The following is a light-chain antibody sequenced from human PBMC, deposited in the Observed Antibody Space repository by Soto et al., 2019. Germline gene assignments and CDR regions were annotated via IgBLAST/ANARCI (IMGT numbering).Light chain of an antibody. J-gene: IGKJ3*01. CDR3: QQYGSSLFT. V-gene: IGKV3-20*01. CDR1: QSVSSSY. Sequence: EIVLTQSPVTLSLSPGDSATLSCRDSQSVSSSYLAWYQQKTGQAPRLLIYGESSRATGIPDRLSGSGSGTDLNLTISRLEPEDFAVYYCQQYGSSLFTCGPGTKVDIK. CDR2: GES.